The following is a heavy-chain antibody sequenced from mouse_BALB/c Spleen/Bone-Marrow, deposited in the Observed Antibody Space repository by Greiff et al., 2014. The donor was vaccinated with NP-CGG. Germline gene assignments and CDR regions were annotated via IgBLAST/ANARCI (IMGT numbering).Heavy chain of an antibody. V-gene: IGHV5-17*02. CDR3: ARKGAMITHYYAMDY. CDR2: ISNGSSPI. J-gene: IGHJ4*01. Sequence: DVQLVESGGGLVQPGGSRKLSCAASGFTFSSFGMHWVRQAPEKGLEWVAYISNGSSPIYYADTVKGRFTISRDNPKNALFLQMTSLRSEDTAMYYCARKGAMITHYYAMDYWGQGTSVTVSS. CDR1: GFTFSSFG. D-gene: IGHD2-4*01.